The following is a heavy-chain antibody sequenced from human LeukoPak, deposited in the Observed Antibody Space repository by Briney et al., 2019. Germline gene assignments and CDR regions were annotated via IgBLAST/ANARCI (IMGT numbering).Heavy chain of an antibody. CDR2: IYYSGST. J-gene: IGHJ3*02. V-gene: IGHV4-39*07. Sequence: SETLSLTCTVSGGSNSSTSDYWAWIRQPPAKVLEWIASIYYSGSTYYNPSRRSRVTISVDTSKNQFSLKLSSVTAADTDVYYCPRQPVGADRRGAFDIWGQGTMVTVSS. CDR3: PRQPVGADRRGAFDI. D-gene: IGHD1-26*01. CDR1: GGSNSSTSDY.